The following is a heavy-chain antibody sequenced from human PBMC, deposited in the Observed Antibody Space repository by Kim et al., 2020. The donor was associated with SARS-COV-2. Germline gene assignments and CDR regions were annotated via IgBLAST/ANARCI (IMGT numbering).Heavy chain of an antibody. D-gene: IGHD6-19*01. V-gene: IGHV3-74*01. CDR3: ARRQFSSGWYYFDY. J-gene: IGHJ4*02. Sequence: ADSVKGRFTISRDNAENTLYLQMNSLRADDTAVYYCARRQFSSGWYYFDYWGQGTLVTVSS.